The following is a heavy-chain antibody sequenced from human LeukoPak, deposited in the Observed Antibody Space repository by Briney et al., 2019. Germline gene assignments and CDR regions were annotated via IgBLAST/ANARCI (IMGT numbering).Heavy chain of an antibody. J-gene: IGHJ4*02. CDR2: IYYSGST. Sequence: KSSETLSLTCTVSGGSISSYYWSWIRQPPGKGLEWIGYIYYSGSTYYNPSLKSRVTISVDTSKNQFSLKLSSVTAADTAVYYCARDRGGDFDYWGQGTLVTVSS. V-gene: IGHV4-59*01. CDR3: ARDRGGDFDY. CDR1: GGSISSYY. D-gene: IGHD3-16*01.